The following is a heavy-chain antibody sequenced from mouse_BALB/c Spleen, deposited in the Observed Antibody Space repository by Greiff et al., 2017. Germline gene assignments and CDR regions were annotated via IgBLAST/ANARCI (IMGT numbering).Heavy chain of an antibody. V-gene: IGHV5-6-4*01. CDR1: GFTFSSYT. CDR3: TREATATFDY. CDR2: ISSGGSYT. J-gene: IGHJ2*01. D-gene: IGHD1-2*01. Sequence: EVQLVESGGGLVKPGGSLKLSCAASGFTFSSYTMSWVRQTPEKRLEWVATISSGGSYTYYPDSVKGRFTISRDNAKNTLYLQMSSLKSEDTAMYYCTREATATFDYWGQGTTLTVSS.